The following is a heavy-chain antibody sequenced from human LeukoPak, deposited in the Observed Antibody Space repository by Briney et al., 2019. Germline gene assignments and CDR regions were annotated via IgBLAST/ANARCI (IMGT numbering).Heavy chain of an antibody. Sequence: ASVKVSCKASGYTFTSYGISWVRQAPGQGLEWMGWISAYNGNTNYAQKLQGRVTMTTDTSISTAYMELSRLRSDDTAVYYCARALKGQQWLVLVYWGQGTLVTVSS. V-gene: IGHV1-18*01. J-gene: IGHJ4*02. CDR2: ISAYNGNT. CDR1: GYTFTSYG. CDR3: ARALKGQQWLVLVY. D-gene: IGHD6-19*01.